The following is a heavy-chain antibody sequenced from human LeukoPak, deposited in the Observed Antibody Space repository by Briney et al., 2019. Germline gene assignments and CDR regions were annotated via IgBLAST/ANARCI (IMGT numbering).Heavy chain of an antibody. D-gene: IGHD6-13*01. J-gene: IGHJ4*02. CDR3: ARLAAARVDY. CDR1: GGSFTAYY. CDR2: IYHSGST. Sequence: SETLSLTCAVYGGSFTAYYWSWIRQPPGKGLEWIGEIYHSGSTYYNPSLKSRVTISVDTSKNQFSLKLSSVTAADTAVYYCARLAAARVDYWGQGTLVTVSS. V-gene: IGHV4-34*01.